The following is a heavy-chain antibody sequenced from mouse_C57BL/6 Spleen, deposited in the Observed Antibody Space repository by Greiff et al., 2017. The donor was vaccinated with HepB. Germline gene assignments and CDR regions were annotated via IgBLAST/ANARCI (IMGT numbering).Heavy chain of an antibody. Sequence: QVQLKQPGAELVKPGASVKLSCKASGYTFTSYWMHWVKQRPGQGLEWIGMIHPNSGSTNYNEKFKSKATLTVDKSSSTAYMQLSSLTSEDSAVYYCAYDYDGRAWFAYWGQGTLVTVSA. CDR3: AYDYDGRAWFAY. D-gene: IGHD2-4*01. V-gene: IGHV1-64*01. CDR1: GYTFTSYW. J-gene: IGHJ3*01. CDR2: IHPNSGST.